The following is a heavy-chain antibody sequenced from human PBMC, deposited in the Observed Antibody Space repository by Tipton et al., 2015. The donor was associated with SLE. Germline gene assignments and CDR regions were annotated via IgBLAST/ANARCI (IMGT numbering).Heavy chain of an antibody. CDR2: IYHSGST. V-gene: IGHV4-39*07. Sequence: LRLSCTVSGGSISSGSYYWSWIRQPAGTGLEWIGSIYHSGSTYYNPSLKSRVTISVDTSKNQFSLKLSSVTAADTAVYYCARGGSSWYLTHYYYYGMDVWGKGTTVTVSS. CDR1: GGSISSGSYY. D-gene: IGHD6-13*01. CDR3: ARGGSSWYLTHYYYYGMDV. J-gene: IGHJ6*04.